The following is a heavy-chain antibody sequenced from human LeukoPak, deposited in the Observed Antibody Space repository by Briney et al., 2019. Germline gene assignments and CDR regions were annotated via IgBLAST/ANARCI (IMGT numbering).Heavy chain of an antibody. D-gene: IGHD3-22*01. CDR3: ARASYYYDSSGYNLDY. V-gene: IGHV1-46*01. J-gene: IGHJ4*02. CDR2: INPSGGST. CDR1: GYTFTSYY. Sequence: ASVKVSCKASGYTFTSYYMHWVRQAPGQGLEWMGIINPSGGSTSYAQKFQGRVTMTRDTSTSTVYMELSSLRSEDTAVYYCARASYYYDSSGYNLDYWGQGTLVTVSS.